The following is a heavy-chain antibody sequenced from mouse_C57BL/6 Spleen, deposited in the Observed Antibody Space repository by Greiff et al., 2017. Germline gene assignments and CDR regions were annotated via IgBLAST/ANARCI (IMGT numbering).Heavy chain of an antibody. V-gene: IGHV5-9-1*02. CDR3: TRDEDGGFAY. Sequence: EVQRVESGEGLVKPGGSLKLSCAASGFTFSSYAMSWVRQTPEKRLEWVAYISSGGDYIYYADTVKGRFTISRDNARNTLYLQMSSLKSEDTAMYYCTRDEDGGFAYWGQGTLVTVSA. J-gene: IGHJ3*01. CDR1: GFTFSSYA. CDR2: ISSGGDYI.